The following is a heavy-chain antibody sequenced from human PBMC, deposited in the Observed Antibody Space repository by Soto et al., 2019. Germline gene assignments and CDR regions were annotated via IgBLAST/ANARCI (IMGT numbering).Heavy chain of an antibody. CDR2: IIPIFGTP. Sequence: VTVSCKASGVTFSRQDMRWVRQAPGQGLEWMGGIIPIFGTPQYAEKFQDRVTITADESTSTATMELSSLTSEDTAVYYCATNEGRDGYSFDYWGQGTLVTVSS. J-gene: IGHJ4*02. CDR3: ATNEGRDGYSFDY. CDR1: GVTFSRQD. D-gene: IGHD5-12*01. V-gene: IGHV1-69*13.